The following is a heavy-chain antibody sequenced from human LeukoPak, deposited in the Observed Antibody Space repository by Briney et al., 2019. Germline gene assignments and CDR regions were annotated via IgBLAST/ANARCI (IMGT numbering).Heavy chain of an antibody. D-gene: IGHD3-22*01. V-gene: IGHV3-30*02. Sequence: GGSLRLSCAASGFTFRSYEMNWVRQAPGKGLEWVAFIRYDGSNEYYADSVKGRFTISRDNSKNTLYLQMNSLRAEDTAVYYCAKPLGNYYDSSGYFQNYFDYWGQGTLVTVSS. CDR3: AKPLGNYYDSSGYFQNYFDY. CDR1: GFTFRSYE. J-gene: IGHJ4*02. CDR2: IRYDGSNE.